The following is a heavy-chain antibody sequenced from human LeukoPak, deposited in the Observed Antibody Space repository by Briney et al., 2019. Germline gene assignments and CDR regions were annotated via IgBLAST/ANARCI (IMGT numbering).Heavy chain of an antibody. J-gene: IGHJ4*02. Sequence: PGGSLRLSCAASGFTVGNNYMSWVRQAPGKGLEWVSIIYTSGSTFYADSVKGRFTISRDSSKNTLYLQMNSLRAEDTAIYYCARGRGHNYGYYFDHWGQGTLVTVSS. CDR2: IYTSGST. V-gene: IGHV3-53*01. D-gene: IGHD5-18*01. CDR3: ARGRGHNYGYYFDH. CDR1: GFTVGNNY.